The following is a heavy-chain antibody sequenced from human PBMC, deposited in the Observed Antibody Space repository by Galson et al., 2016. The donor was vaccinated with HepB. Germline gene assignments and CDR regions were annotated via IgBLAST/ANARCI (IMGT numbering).Heavy chain of an antibody. V-gene: IGHV4-59*08. D-gene: IGHD2-8*01. J-gene: IGHJ6*02. CDR1: GDSISDYF. CDR3: SRHRRENNGYGDYYYYYGLDV. CDR2: IHDNGRT. Sequence: TLSLTCTVSGDSISDYFWSWIRQPPGKGLEWIGYIHDNGRTTYSPSLKSRATISVDTSKSQFSLKLNSVTPADTAVYYCSRHRRENNGYGDYYYYYGLDVWGQGTTVIVSS.